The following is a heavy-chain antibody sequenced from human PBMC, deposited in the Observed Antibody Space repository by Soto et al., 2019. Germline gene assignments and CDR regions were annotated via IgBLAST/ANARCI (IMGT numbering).Heavy chain of an antibody. Sequence: QVQLQESGPGLLKPSETLSLTCSVSGGSVSDKTYYWSWFRQPPGKRLEWIGYVYYSGTTNYNPSFNSRVTISVDLCNYRFSLSLSSVPTADTALYYCTRTSAVPNTLRSVYSFDYWGQGTMVTVSS. CDR3: TRTSAVPNTLRSVYSFDY. D-gene: IGHD1-20*01. CDR2: VYYSGTT. V-gene: IGHV4-61*01. J-gene: IGHJ4*02. CDR1: GGSVSDKTYY.